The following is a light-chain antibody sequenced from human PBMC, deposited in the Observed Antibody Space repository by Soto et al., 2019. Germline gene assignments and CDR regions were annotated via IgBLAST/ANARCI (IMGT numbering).Light chain of an antibody. CDR3: QQLNSYPRT. CDR2: AAS. J-gene: IGKJ3*01. V-gene: IGKV1-5*01. Sequence: DIQMTQSPSTLSASVGDTVTVTCRASQSVSGWLAWYQQKPGEAPKLLIYAASTLQSGVPSRFTGSGSGTDFTLTINSLQPEDFATYYCQQLNSYPRTFGPGTKVDIK. CDR1: QSVSGW.